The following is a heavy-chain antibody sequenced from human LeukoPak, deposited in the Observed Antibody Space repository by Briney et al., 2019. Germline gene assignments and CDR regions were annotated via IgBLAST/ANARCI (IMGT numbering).Heavy chain of an antibody. D-gene: IGHD4-17*01. V-gene: IGHV3-30*02. CDR2: LPHDASNN. CDR1: GFTFTGYG. CDR3: AKVYYGDYSCLGY. J-gene: IGHJ4*02. Sequence: GGSLRLSCAASGFTFTGYGMHWVRKAYGKGPEGVAFLPHDASNNYYADSVTGRSTISRDNSKNTLYPQMNSLRAEDTAVYYCAKVYYGDYSCLGYWGQGTLVTVSS.